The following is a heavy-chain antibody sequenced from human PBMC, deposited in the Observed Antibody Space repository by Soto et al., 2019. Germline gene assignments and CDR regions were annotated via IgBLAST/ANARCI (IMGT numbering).Heavy chain of an antibody. CDR1: GYTFTQYY. V-gene: IGHV1-46*04. J-gene: IGHJ4*02. CDR3: ARDKPFSAGY. Sequence: QVQLMQSGAEVKKPGASVKVICKASGYTFTQYYIHWVRQAPGQGLEWVGLINPGTGGTIYTQKLEGRLTMTRDTSTSTVYMELISLRSEDTAIYYCARDKPFSAGYWGQGTLVT. D-gene: IGHD3-3*02. CDR2: INPGTGGT.